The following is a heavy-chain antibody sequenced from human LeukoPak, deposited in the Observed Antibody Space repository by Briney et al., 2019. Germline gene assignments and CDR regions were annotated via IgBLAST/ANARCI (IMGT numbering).Heavy chain of an antibody. D-gene: IGHD3/OR15-3a*01. Sequence: GASVKVSCKVSGYTLIELSMHWVRQAPGKGLEWMGGFDPEDGETIYAQKFQGRVAMTEDTSTDTAYMELSSLRSEDTAVYYCATGLRDLRDYWGQGTLVTVSS. V-gene: IGHV1-24*01. CDR2: FDPEDGET. CDR3: ATGLRDLRDY. CDR1: GYTLIELS. J-gene: IGHJ4*02.